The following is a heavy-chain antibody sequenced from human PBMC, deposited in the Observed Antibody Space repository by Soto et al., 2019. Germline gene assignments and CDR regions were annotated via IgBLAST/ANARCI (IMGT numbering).Heavy chain of an antibody. V-gene: IGHV1-69*13. CDR2: IIPMFGIT. CDR1: GGTFRSNS. CDR3: ARIEDYDSSGYYPFDS. D-gene: IGHD3-22*01. Sequence: ASVKVSCKASGGTFRSNSFSWVRQAPGQGLEWMGVIIPMFGITHYAQKFQGRVTITADESTSTAYMELTSLTSEDTAVYYCARIEDYDSSGYYPFDSWGQGTLVTVSS. J-gene: IGHJ4*02.